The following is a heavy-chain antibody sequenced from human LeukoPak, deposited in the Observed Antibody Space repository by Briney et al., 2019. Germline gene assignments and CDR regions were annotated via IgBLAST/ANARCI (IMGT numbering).Heavy chain of an antibody. CDR2: IIAGNGNT. V-gene: IGHV1-3*03. J-gene: IGHJ6*03. D-gene: IGHD6-19*01. CDR1: GYTFTTYT. Sequence: ASVKVSYKASGYTFTTYTIHWVRQAPGQRLEWMGWIIAGNGNTKYSQDFQGRVTITRDTSASIVYMELSSLRSEDTAVYYCARGGSSGWYNYCYYMDVWGKGTTVTVSS. CDR3: ARGGSSGWYNYCYYMDV.